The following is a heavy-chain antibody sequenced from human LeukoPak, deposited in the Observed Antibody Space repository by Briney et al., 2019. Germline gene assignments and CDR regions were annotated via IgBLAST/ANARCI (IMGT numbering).Heavy chain of an antibody. V-gene: IGHV3-21*01. J-gene: IGHJ4*02. CDR1: GFTFSSYS. Sequence: GGSLRLSXAASGFTFSSYSMNWVRQAPGKGLEWVSSISSSSSYIYYADSVQGRFTISRDNAKNSLYLQMNSLRAEDTAVYYCARALSSGLDYWGQGTLVTVSS. CDR3: ARALSSGLDY. CDR2: ISSSSSYI. D-gene: IGHD6-19*01.